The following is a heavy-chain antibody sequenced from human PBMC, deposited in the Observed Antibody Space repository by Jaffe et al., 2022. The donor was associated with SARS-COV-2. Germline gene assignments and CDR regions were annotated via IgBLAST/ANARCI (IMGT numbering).Heavy chain of an antibody. CDR1: GFTFSSYA. D-gene: IGHD3-10*01. CDR2: ISGSGGST. J-gene: IGHJ6*02. CDR3: AKDHKQMGYGSGSYYYYYYGMDV. V-gene: IGHV3-23*01. Sequence: EVQLLESGGGLVQPGGSLRLSCAASGFTFSSYAMSWVRQAPGKGLEWVSAISGSGGSTYYADSVKGRFTISRDNSKNTLYLQMNSLRAEDTAVYYCAKDHKQMGYGSGSYYYYYYGMDVWGQGTTVTVSS.